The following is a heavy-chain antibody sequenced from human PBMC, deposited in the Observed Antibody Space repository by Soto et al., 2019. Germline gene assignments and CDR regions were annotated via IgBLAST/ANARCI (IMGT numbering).Heavy chain of an antibody. CDR2: LDQSGGT. D-gene: IGHD6-19*01. CDR1: GDSLRGQS. V-gene: IGHV4-34*01. CDR3: AREDSNGWSGESLDV. J-gene: IGHJ6*02. Sequence: SETLSLTCAVVGDSLRGQSWNWIRQSPGKGLEWIGELDQSGGTNYNPSLKSRAIISDDTSKNQFSLTLTSVTAADTVVYYCAREDSNGWSGESLDVWGQGTTVTVSS.